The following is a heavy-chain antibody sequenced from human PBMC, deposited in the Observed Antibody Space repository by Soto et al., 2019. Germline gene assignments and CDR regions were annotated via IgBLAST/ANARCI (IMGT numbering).Heavy chain of an antibody. Sequence: QVQLVQSGAEVKKPGSSVKVSCKASGGTFSSYAISWVRQAPGQGLEWMGGIIPIFGTANYAQKFQGRVTITADKSTSTAYMELSSLRSEDTAVYYCARDTGPATVVTSDAFDIWGQGTMVTVSS. CDR2: IIPIFGTA. CDR1: GGTFSSYA. D-gene: IGHD4-17*01. V-gene: IGHV1-69*06. CDR3: ARDTGPATVVTSDAFDI. J-gene: IGHJ3*02.